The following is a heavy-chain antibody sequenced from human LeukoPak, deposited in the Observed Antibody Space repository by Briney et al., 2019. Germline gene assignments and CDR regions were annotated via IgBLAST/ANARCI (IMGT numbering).Heavy chain of an antibody. Sequence: GGSLRLSCAASGFTFSSYWINWVRQAPGKGLVWVSRIASDGSSTTYADSVKGRFSISGDNAKNTLYLQMNSLRVEDTAVYYCARGRPHGNDYWGQGTLVTVSS. CDR1: GFTFSSYW. J-gene: IGHJ4*02. D-gene: IGHD4-23*01. V-gene: IGHV3-74*01. CDR3: ARGRPHGNDY. CDR2: IASDGSST.